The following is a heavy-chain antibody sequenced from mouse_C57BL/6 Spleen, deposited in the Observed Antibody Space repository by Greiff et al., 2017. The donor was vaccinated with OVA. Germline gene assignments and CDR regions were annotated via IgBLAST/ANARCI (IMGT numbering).Heavy chain of an antibody. CDR1: GYAFNSYW. V-gene: IGHV1-80*01. Sequence: LVESGAELVKPGASVKISCKASGYAFNSYWMNWVKQRPGKGLEWIGQIYPGDGDTNYNGKFKGKATLTADKSSSTAYMQLSSLTSEDSAVYFCARIEITTVVPLYAMDYWGQGTSVTVSS. J-gene: IGHJ4*01. CDR3: ARIEITTVVPLYAMDY. D-gene: IGHD1-1*01. CDR2: IYPGDGDT.